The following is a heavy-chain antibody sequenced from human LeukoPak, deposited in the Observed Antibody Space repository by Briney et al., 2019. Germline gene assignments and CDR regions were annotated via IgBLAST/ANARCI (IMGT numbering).Heavy chain of an antibody. V-gene: IGHV3-23*01. CDR2: ISGSGVST. Sequence: GGSLRLSCAASGFRFSSYAMSWVRQAPGKGLEWVSAISGSGVSTYYADSVKGRFTISRDNSKNTLYLQMNSLRAEDTAVYYCATGYSSSWYGRWGQGTLVTVSS. J-gene: IGHJ4*02. D-gene: IGHD6-13*01. CDR3: ATGYSSSWYGR. CDR1: GFRFSSYA.